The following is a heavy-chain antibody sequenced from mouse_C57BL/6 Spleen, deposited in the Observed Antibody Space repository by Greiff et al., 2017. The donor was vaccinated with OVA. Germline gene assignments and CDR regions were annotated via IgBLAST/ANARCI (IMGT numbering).Heavy chain of an antibody. J-gene: IGHJ2*01. CDR1: GYTFTSYW. CDR3: ARGGVYYGSSYVRGYFDY. V-gene: IGHV1-52*01. D-gene: IGHD1-1*01. Sequence: QVQLQQPGAELVRPGSSVKLSCKASGYTFTSYWMHWVKQRPIQGLEWIGNIDPSDSETHYNQKFKDKATLTVDKTSSQDYMQLSSLPSEESAVYYCARGGVYYGSSYVRGYFDYWGQGTTLTVSS. CDR2: IDPSDSET.